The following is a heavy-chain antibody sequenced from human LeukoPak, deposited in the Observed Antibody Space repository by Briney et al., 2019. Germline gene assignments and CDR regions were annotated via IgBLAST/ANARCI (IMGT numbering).Heavy chain of an antibody. CDR2: ISGSSSYI. Sequence: GGSLRLSGAASGFTFSDYSMNWVRQAPGKGLEWVSSISGSSSYIYYADSVKGRFTISRDNARNSLYLQMNSLRAEDTAIYYCKEVDYWGQGTLVTVSS. CDR3: KEVDY. CDR1: GFTFSDYS. V-gene: IGHV3-21*01. J-gene: IGHJ4*02.